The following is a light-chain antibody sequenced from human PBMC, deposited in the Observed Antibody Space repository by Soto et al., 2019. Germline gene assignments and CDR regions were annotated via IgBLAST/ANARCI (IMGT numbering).Light chain of an antibody. CDR2: AVS. J-gene: IGLJ1*01. CDR1: SSDVGGYNY. CDR3: SSYTTSSTLLYV. Sequence: QSALTQPASVSGSPGQSITISCTGTSSDVGGYNYVSWYQQHPGKAPKLMIYAVSNRPSGVSTRFSGSKSGNTASLTISGLQAVDEADYHCSSYTTSSTLLYVFGTGTKVTVL. V-gene: IGLV2-14*01.